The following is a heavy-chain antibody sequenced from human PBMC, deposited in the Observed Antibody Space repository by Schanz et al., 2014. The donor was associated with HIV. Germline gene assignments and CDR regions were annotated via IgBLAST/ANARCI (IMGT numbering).Heavy chain of an antibody. CDR2: INAYNGNT. Sequence: QLVQSGAEVKKPGASVKVSCKASGYTFISYGISWVRQAPGQGLEWMGWINAYNGNTHYAQKFQDRVTITADESTSTAYMELSSLRSEDTAVYYCARDLSLASSTPTLAFDIWGQGTRVTVSS. D-gene: IGHD2-2*01. V-gene: IGHV1-18*01. CDR3: ARDLSLASSTPTLAFDI. CDR1: GYTFISYG. J-gene: IGHJ3*02.